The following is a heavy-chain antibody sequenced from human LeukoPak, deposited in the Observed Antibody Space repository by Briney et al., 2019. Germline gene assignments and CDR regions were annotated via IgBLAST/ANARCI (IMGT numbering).Heavy chain of an antibody. D-gene: IGHD4-17*01. V-gene: IGHV1-18*01. CDR3: ARESTVTSYYYYYMDV. CDR2: ISAYNGNT. Sequence: ASVKVSCKASGGTFSSYAISWVRQAPGQGLEWMGWISAYNGNTNYAQKLQGRVTMTTDTSTSTAYMELRSLRSDDTAVYYCARESTVTSYYYYYMDVWGKGTTVTVSS. CDR1: GGTFSSYA. J-gene: IGHJ6*03.